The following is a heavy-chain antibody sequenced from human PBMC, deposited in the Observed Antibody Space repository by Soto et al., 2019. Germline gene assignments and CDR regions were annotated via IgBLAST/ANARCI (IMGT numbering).Heavy chain of an antibody. J-gene: IGHJ2*01. CDR2: LFSDNER. Sequence: WIRQPPGKALEWLAHLFSDNERSYSTSLKCRLTISKDTSGSQVVLSMTNVDRVDTATYYCARFYVCYGHLRDLHSFPTRRSSDL. D-gene: IGHD2-8*01. V-gene: IGHV2-26*01. CDR3: ARFYVCYGHLRDLHSFPTRRSSDL.